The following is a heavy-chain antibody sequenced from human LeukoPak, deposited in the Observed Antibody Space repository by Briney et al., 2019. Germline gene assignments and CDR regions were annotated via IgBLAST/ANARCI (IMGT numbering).Heavy chain of an antibody. D-gene: IGHD1-26*01. CDR2: ISSNGGST. CDR1: GFTFSSYA. Sequence: GGSLRLSCAASGFTFSSYAMHWVRQAPGKGLEYASAISSNGGSTYYANSVKGRFTISRDNSKNTLYLQMGSLRAEDMAVYYCARAHSGSYFAFDIWGQGTMVTVSS. V-gene: IGHV3-64*01. J-gene: IGHJ3*02. CDR3: ARAHSGSYFAFDI.